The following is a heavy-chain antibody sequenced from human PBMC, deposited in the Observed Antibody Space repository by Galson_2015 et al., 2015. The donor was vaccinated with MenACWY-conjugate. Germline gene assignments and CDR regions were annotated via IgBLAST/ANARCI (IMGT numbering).Heavy chain of an antibody. D-gene: IGHD3-9*01. CDR2: IKDDGSYE. J-gene: IGHJ4*02. CDR3: AKDGDEYDIDY. V-gene: IGHV3-30*02. CDR1: GFTFSSYN. Sequence: SLRLSCAASGFTFSSYNMHWVRQAPGKGLEWVAFIKDDGSYEYHPDSVKGRFTTSRDNSKNILYLQMNSLRAEDTAVYYCAKDGDEYDIDYWGRGTLVTVSS.